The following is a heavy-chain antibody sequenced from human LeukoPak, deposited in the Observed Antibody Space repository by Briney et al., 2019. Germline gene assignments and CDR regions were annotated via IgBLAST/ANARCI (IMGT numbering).Heavy chain of an antibody. CDR3: ARGARNIAATGGAFDP. CDR1: RYTFTHYY. CDR2: INPNSGGT. J-gene: IGHJ5*02. Sequence: ASVRVSSKASRYTFTHYYIHWVRQAPGQALEGMGWINPNSGGTNYSQKFQGRVTVTRDTSISKAYMERSRLRSDDTSVYYCARGARNIAATGGAFDPWGQGTLVTVSS. V-gene: IGHV1-2*02. D-gene: IGHD6-6*01.